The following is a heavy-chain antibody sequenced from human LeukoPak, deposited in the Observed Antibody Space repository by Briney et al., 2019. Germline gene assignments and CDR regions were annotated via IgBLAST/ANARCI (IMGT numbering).Heavy chain of an antibody. CDR1: GGTFSSYA. CDR3: ASGGGDYVWGSPNYYYMDV. V-gene: IGHV1-69*13. CDR2: IIPIFGTA. Sequence: SVKVSCKASGGTFSSYAISWVRQAPGQGLEWMGGIIPIFGTANYAQKFQGRVTITADESTSTAYMELSSLRSEDTDVYYCASGGGDYVWGSPNYYYMDVWGKGTTVTISS. J-gene: IGHJ6*03. D-gene: IGHD3-16*01.